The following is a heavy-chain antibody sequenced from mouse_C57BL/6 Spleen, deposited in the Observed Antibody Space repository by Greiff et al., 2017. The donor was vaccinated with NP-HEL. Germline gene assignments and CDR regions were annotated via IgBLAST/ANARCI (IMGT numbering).Heavy chain of an antibody. CDR1: GYAFSSSW. CDR3: ARGLRRWFAY. D-gene: IGHD2-2*01. V-gene: IGHV1-82*01. Sequence: QVQLQQSGPELVKPGASVKISCKASGYAFSSSWMNWVKQRPGKGLEWIGRIYPGDGATNYNGKFKGKATLTADKSSSTAYMQLSSLTSEDSAVYFCARGLRRWFAYWGQGTLVTVSA. CDR2: IYPGDGAT. J-gene: IGHJ3*01.